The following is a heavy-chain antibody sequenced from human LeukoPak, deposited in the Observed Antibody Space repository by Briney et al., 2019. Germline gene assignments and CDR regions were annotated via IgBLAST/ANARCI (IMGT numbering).Heavy chain of an antibody. CDR2: ISSSGSTI. D-gene: IGHD5-18*01. CDR3: AVSEIYSITDY. V-gene: IGHV3-48*03. Sequence: GGSLRLSCAASGFTFSSYEMNWVRQAPGKGLEWVSYISSSGSTIYYADSVKGRFTISRDNAKNSPYLQMNSLRAEDTAVYYCAVSEIYSITDYWGQGTLVTVSS. CDR1: GFTFSSYE. J-gene: IGHJ4*02.